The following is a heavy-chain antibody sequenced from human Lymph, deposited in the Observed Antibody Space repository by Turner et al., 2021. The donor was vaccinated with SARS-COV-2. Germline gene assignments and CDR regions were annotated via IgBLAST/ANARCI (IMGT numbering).Heavy chain of an antibody. CDR2: IYSGCST. V-gene: IGHV3-53*01. CDR3: ARVLPYGDYFDY. D-gene: IGHD4-17*01. J-gene: IGHJ4*02. Sequence: EVQLVESGGGLIQPGGSLRLSCAASGFTVSSNSMTWVRQAPGKGLEWVSLIYSGCSTYYADSVKGRFTISRDNSKNTLYLQRNSLRADDTAVYYCARVLPYGDYFDYWGQGTLVTVSS. CDR1: GFTVSSNS.